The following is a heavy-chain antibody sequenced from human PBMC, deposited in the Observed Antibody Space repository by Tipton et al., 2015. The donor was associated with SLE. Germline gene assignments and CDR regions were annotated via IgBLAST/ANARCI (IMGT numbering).Heavy chain of an antibody. Sequence: LRLSCTVSGGSISSSSYYWGWIRQPPGKGLEWIGSIYYSGSTYYNPSLKSRVTISVDTSKNQFSLKLSSVTAADTAVYYCAREPSGTKGYYYMDVWGKGTTVTVSS. V-gene: IGHV4-39*07. CDR2: IYYSGST. D-gene: IGHD1-14*01. CDR3: AREPSGTKGYYYMDV. CDR1: GGSISSSSYY. J-gene: IGHJ6*03.